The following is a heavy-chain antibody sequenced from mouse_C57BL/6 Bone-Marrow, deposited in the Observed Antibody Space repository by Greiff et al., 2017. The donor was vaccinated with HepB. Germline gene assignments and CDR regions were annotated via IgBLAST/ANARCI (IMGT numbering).Heavy chain of an antibody. V-gene: IGHV1-81*01. CDR3: ARGVWCYSNYGFDY. CDR2: IYPRSGNT. J-gene: IGHJ2*01. CDR1: GYTFTSYG. Sequence: VQLQQSGAELARPGASVKLSCKASGYTFTSYGISWVKQRTGQGLEWIGEIYPRSGNTYYNEKFKGKATLTADKSSSTAYMELLSLTSEDSAVCFCARGVWCYSNYGFDYWGQGTTLTVSS. D-gene: IGHD2-5*01.